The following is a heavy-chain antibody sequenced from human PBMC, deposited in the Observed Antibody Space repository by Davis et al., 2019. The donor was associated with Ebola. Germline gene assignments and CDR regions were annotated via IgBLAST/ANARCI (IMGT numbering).Heavy chain of an antibody. CDR1: GFTFSSYA. Sequence: GESLNISCAASGFTFSSYAMSWVRQAPGKGLEWVSAISGSGGSTYSADSVKGRFTISRDNSKNTLYLQMNSLRAEDTAVYYCAKEAYCGGDCYVQAYYYYGMDVWGQGTTVTVSS. D-gene: IGHD2-21*02. CDR2: ISGSGGST. CDR3: AKEAYCGGDCYVQAYYYYGMDV. V-gene: IGHV3-23*01. J-gene: IGHJ6*02.